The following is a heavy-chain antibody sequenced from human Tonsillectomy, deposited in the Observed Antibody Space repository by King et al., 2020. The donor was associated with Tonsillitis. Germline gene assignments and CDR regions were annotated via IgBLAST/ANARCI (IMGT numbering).Heavy chain of an antibody. J-gene: IGHJ6*02. CDR1: GGSISSYY. V-gene: IGHV4-59*01. D-gene: IGHD3-22*01. CDR2: IYYTGST. CDR3: ARDRSYYDSSDFYPSGMDV. Sequence: VQLQESGPGLVKPSETLSLTCNVSGGSISSYYWSWVRQPPGRGLEWIGYIYYTGSTNYNPSLKSRVTISVDTSKNQFSLKLSSVTAADTAVYYCARDRSYYDSSDFYPSGMDVWGQGTTVTVSS.